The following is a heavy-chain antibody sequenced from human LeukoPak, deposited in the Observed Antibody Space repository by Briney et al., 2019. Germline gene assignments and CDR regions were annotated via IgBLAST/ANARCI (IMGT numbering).Heavy chain of an antibody. J-gene: IGHJ4*02. CDR1: GGTFSSYA. D-gene: IGHD3-22*01. CDR2: IIPIFGTA. CDR3: ARDPNYYDSSGYVEADY. V-gene: IGHV1-69*13. Sequence: ASVKVSCKASGGTFSSYAISWVRQAPGQGLEWMGGIIPIFGTANYAQKFQGRVTITADESTGTAYMELSSLRSEDTAVYYCARDPNYYDSSGYVEADYWGQGTLVTVSS.